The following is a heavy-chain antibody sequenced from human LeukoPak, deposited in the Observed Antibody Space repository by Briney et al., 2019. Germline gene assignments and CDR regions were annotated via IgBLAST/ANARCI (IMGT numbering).Heavy chain of an antibody. J-gene: IGHJ4*02. CDR2: ISAYNGNT. D-gene: IGHD2-2*01. Sequence: GASVKVSCKASGYTFTSYGISWVRQAPGQGLEWMGWISAYNGNTDYAQKFQGRVTMTTDTSTSTAYMELRSLRSDDTAVYYCARVLAYCSSTSCHDYWRQGPLVTVYS. V-gene: IGHV1-18*01. CDR1: GYTFTSYG. CDR3: ARVLAYCSSTSCHDY.